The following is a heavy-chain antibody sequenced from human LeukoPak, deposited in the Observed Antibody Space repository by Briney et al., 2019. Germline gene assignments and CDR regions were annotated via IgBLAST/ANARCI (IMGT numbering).Heavy chain of an antibody. CDR3: VRHESSGKWFGELDYFDY. J-gene: IGHJ4*02. CDR1: GYSFTSYW. V-gene: IGHV5-10-1*01. CDR2: IDPSDSYT. D-gene: IGHD3-10*01. Sequence: GESLRISCKGSGYSFTSYWISWVRQMPGKGLEWMGRIDPSDSYTNYSPSFQGHVTISADKSISTAYLQWSSLKASDTAMYYCVRHESSGKWFGELDYFDYWGQGTLVTVSS.